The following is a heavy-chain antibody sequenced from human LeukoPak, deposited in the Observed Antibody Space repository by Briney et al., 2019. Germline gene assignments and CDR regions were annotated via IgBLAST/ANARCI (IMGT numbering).Heavy chain of an antibody. Sequence: PGGSLRLSCSASGFTFSTYWMSWVRQAPGKGLEWVSSIRSSSSYIYYADSVKGRFTISRDNAKNSLYLQMNSLRAEDTAVYYCARVSYDILTGYSYIDYWGQGTLVTVSS. D-gene: IGHD3-9*01. CDR3: ARVSYDILTGYSYIDY. CDR1: GFTFSTYW. CDR2: IRSSSSYI. V-gene: IGHV3-21*01. J-gene: IGHJ4*02.